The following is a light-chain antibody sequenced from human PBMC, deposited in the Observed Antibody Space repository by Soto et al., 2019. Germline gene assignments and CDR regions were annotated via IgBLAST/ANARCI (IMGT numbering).Light chain of an antibody. Sequence: EIVMTQSPATLSVSPGERATLSCRASQSVSRKLAWYQQKPGQAPKLLIYHASTRATGIPARFSGSGSGTEFTLTISSLQSEDFAVYYCQQYNKWPLTFGGGTKVEIK. J-gene: IGKJ4*01. CDR2: HAS. CDR1: QSVSRK. CDR3: QQYNKWPLT. V-gene: IGKV3-15*01.